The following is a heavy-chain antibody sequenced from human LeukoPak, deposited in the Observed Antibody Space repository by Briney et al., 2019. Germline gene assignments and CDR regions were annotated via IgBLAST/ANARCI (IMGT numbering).Heavy chain of an antibody. CDR1: GFTFSSYW. D-gene: IGHD5-24*01. J-gene: IGHJ4*02. Sequence: GGSLRLSCAASGFTFSSYWMSWVRQAPGKGLEWVANIKQDGSEKYYVDSVKGRFTISRDNAKNSLYLQMNSLRAEDTAVYYCARDREIFAEMSTITYWGQGTLVTVSS. CDR2: IKQDGSEK. CDR3: ARDREIFAEMSTITY. V-gene: IGHV3-7*01.